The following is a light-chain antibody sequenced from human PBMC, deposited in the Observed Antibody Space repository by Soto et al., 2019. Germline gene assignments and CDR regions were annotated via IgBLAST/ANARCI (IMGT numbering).Light chain of an antibody. CDR3: QQAASFPIT. J-gene: IGKJ5*01. CDR1: EDINTR. CDR2: TAS. Sequence: DIQMTQSPSSVSASVGDRVTISCRASEDINTRLAWYKQKPGKAPNLLIYTASSLQSGVPSRFSGSGSGTDFTLTINGLQPEDFATYYCQQAASFPITFGQGTRLEIK. V-gene: IGKV1-12*01.